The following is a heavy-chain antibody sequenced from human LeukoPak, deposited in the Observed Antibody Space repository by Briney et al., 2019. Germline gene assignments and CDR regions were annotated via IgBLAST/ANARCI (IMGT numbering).Heavy chain of an antibody. D-gene: IGHD1-14*01. CDR1: GYTFTGYY. V-gene: IGHV1-2*02. CDR3: ARDASTARDAFDI. CDR2: INPNSGGT. Sequence: GASVKVSCKASGYTFTGYYMHWVRQAPGQGLEWMGWINPNSGGTNYAQKFQGRVTMTRDTSISTAYMELSRLRSDDTAVYYCARDASTARDAFDIWGQGTMVTVSS. J-gene: IGHJ3*02.